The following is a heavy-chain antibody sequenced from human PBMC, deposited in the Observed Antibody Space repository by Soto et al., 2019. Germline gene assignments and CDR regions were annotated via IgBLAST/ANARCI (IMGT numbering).Heavy chain of an antibody. Sequence: EAQLVESGGGVGRPGGSLRLSCAASGFTFDDYGMNWVRQSPGKGLGWVALIGWNGYSRRYGDSVKGRFTISRDNAKNSLFLQMNSLGVDYTAVYYCARTRRGGGYYFDSWGQGTLVTVSS. CDR2: IGWNGYSR. J-gene: IGHJ4*02. CDR1: GFTFDDYG. CDR3: ARTRRGGGYYFDS. V-gene: IGHV3-20*04.